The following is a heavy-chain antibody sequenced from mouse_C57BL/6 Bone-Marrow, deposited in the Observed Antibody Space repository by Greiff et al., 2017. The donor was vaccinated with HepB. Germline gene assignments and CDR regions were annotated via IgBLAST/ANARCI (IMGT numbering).Heavy chain of an antibody. V-gene: IGHV3-6*01. D-gene: IGHD2-3*01. J-gene: IGHJ3*01. CDR1: GYSITSGYY. CDR3: ARLGYYGFAY. CDR2: ISYDGSN. Sequence: EVKLMESGPGLVKPSQSLSLTCSVTGYSITSGYYWNWIRQFPGNKLEWMGYISYDGSNNYNPSLKNRISITRDTSKNQFFLKLNSVTTEDTATYYCARLGYYGFAYWGQGTLVTVSA.